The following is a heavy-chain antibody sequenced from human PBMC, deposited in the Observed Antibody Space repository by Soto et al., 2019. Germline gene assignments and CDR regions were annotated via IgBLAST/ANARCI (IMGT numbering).Heavy chain of an antibody. D-gene: IGHD2-15*01. V-gene: IGHV1-46*03. CDR2: INPSGST. CDR1: GYTFTSDY. Sequence: QVQLVQSGAEVKKPGASVKVSCKASGYTFTSDYMHWVRQAPGQGLEWMGIINPSGSTAYAQKFQGRVTMTRDTSTSTVYMQLSSLRSEDTAVYYCARVYCSGGSCYSIGYWGQGTLVTVSS. CDR3: ARVYCSGGSCYSIGY. J-gene: IGHJ4*02.